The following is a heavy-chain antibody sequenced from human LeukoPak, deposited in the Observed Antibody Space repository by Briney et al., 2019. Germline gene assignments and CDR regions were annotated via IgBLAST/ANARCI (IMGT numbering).Heavy chain of an antibody. Sequence: SETLSLTCAVSGGSISSSNWWSWVRQPPGKGLEWIGEIYHSGSTNYNPSLKSRVTISVDKSKNQFSLKLSSVTAADTAVYYCARHDNRGNDYVWGSYRVTHFDYWGQGTLVTVSS. V-gene: IGHV4-4*02. CDR3: ARHDNRGNDYVWGSYRVTHFDY. CDR1: GGSISSSNW. J-gene: IGHJ4*02. D-gene: IGHD3-16*02. CDR2: IYHSGST.